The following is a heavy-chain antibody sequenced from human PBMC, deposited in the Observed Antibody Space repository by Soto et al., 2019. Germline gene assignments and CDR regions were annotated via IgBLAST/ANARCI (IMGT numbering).Heavy chain of an antibody. V-gene: IGHV1-58*01. J-gene: IGHJ6*02. CDR2: IVVGSGNT. CDR3: AAEYYHFWRGSPWGMDV. Sequence: ASVKVSCKASGFTFTSSAVQWVRQARGQRLEWIGWIVVGSGNTNYAQKFQERVTITRDMSTSTAYMELSSLRSEDTAVYYCAAEYYHFWRGSPWGMDVWGQGTTVTVSS. D-gene: IGHD3-3*01. CDR1: GFTFTSSA.